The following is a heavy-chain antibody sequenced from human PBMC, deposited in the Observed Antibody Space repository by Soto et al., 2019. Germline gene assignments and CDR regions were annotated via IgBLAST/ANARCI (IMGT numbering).Heavy chain of an antibody. CDR2: IYYSGST. CDR1: GGSISSYY. J-gene: IGHJ6*03. CDR3: ARRNGYYDILNGYSPPHYYYYYYMDV. V-gene: IGHV4-59*08. D-gene: IGHD3-9*01. Sequence: QVQLQESGPGLVKPSETLSLTCTVSGGSISSYYWSWIRQPPGKGLEWIGYIYYSGSTNYNPSLKSRVAISVDTSKNQFSLKLSSVTAADTAVYYCARRNGYYDILNGYSPPHYYYYYYMDVWGKGTTVTVSS.